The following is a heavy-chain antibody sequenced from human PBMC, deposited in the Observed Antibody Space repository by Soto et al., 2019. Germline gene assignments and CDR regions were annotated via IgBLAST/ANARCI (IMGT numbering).Heavy chain of an antibody. D-gene: IGHD6-13*01. V-gene: IGHV1-69*02. J-gene: IGHJ5*02. CDR1: GGTFSSYT. CDR3: ARVSIAAAGTLYGWFDP. Sequence: QVQLVQSGAEVKKPGSSVKVSCKASGGTFSSYTISWVRQAPGQGLEWMGRIIPILGIANYAQKFQGRVTITADKSTSTAYMELSSLRSEDTAVYYCARVSIAAAGTLYGWFDPWGPGTLVTVSS. CDR2: IIPILGIA.